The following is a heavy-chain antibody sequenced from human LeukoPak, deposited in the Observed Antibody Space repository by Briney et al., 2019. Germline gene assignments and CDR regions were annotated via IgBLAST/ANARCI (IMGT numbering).Heavy chain of an antibody. D-gene: IGHD6-19*01. Sequence: PGRSLRLSCAASGFTFSSYAMHWVRQAPGKGLEWMSVISYDGSNKYFAESVKGRFTMSRDNSKNTLYVQMNSLRPEDTAVYYCASLRGSSGWYGYFQHWGQGTLVTVSS. J-gene: IGHJ1*01. CDR1: GFTFSSYA. V-gene: IGHV3-30*04. CDR2: ISYDGSNK. CDR3: ASLRGSSGWYGYFQH.